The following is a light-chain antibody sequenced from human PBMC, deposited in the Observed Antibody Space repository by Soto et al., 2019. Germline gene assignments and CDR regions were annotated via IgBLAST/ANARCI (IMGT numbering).Light chain of an antibody. CDR2: AAS. J-gene: IGKJ5*01. CDR3: QQLNSYPIT. Sequence: DIQMTQSPSSLSASVGDRVTISCRASQGIGNALGWYQQKPGKAPKLLIYAASTLQSGVPSRFSGSGSGTDFTLTISSLQPEDFATYYCQQLNSYPITFGQGTRLEIK. V-gene: IGKV1-17*01. CDR1: QGIGNA.